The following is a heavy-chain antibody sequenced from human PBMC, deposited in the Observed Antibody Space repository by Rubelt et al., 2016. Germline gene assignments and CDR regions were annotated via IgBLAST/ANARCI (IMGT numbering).Heavy chain of an antibody. CDR1: GGSISSSSYY. Sequence: QLQLQESGPGLVKPSETLSLTCTVSGGSISSSSYYWGWIRQPPGKALEWIGSIYYSGSTYYNPSLRSRVTISVDTSKNQCSLKLSSVTAADTAVYYCARTLYDDSTFDYWGQGTLVTVSS. J-gene: IGHJ4*02. CDR3: ARTLYDDSTFDY. V-gene: IGHV4-39*07. CDR2: IYYSGST. D-gene: IGHD4-11*01.